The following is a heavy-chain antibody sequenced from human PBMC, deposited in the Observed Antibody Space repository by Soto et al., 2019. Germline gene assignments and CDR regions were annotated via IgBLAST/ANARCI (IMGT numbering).Heavy chain of an antibody. CDR3: ARVNDLIYGDPLDY. CDR1: GYTFTGYY. Sequence: ASVKVSCKASGYTFTGYYMHWVRQAPGQGLEWMGWINPNSGGTNYAQKFQGRVTMTRDTSISTAYMELSRLRSDDTAVYYCARVNDLIYGDPLDYWGQGTLVTVSS. V-gene: IGHV1-2*02. CDR2: INPNSGGT. D-gene: IGHD4-17*01. J-gene: IGHJ4*02.